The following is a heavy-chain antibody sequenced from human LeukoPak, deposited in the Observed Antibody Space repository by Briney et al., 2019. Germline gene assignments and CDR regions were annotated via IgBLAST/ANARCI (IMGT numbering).Heavy chain of an antibody. CDR1: GGSFSGYY. Sequence: SETLSLTCAVYGGSFSGYYWSWIRQPPGKGLEWIGEINHSGSTNYNPSLKSRVTISVDTSKNQFSLKLSSVTAADTAVYYCARVRSYSSGYYSAFDIWGQGTMVTVSS. D-gene: IGHD3-22*01. J-gene: IGHJ3*02. V-gene: IGHV4-34*01. CDR3: ARVRSYSSGYYSAFDI. CDR2: INHSGST.